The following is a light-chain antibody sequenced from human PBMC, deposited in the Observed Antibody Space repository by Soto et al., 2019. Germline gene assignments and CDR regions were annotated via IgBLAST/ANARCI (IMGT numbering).Light chain of an antibody. CDR1: QSVSSTY. J-gene: IGKJ2*01. V-gene: IGKV3-20*01. Sequence: EIVLTQSPGTLSLSPGERATLSCRASQSVSSTYLAWYQQKPGQAPRLLIYGTSSRATGIPDRFSGSASGTDFTLTITRLEPEDFAIYYCQQYGESRTFGQGTKLEIK. CDR2: GTS. CDR3: QQYGESRT.